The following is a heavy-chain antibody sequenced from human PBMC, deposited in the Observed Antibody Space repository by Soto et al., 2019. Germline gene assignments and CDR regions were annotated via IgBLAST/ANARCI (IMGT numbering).Heavy chain of an antibody. D-gene: IGHD3-3*02. CDR2: INTDGSVA. Sequence: EVQLVESGGGLVQPGESLRLSCAASGLTFSSYWMHWVRQAPGKGLVWVSRINTDGSVATYADSVKVRFTISRDNAKNTLYLHMNSLRAEDTAVYYCVRDMQFWRLDSWGQGTLVTVPS. J-gene: IGHJ4*02. CDR3: VRDMQFWRLDS. CDR1: GLTFSSYW. V-gene: IGHV3-74*01.